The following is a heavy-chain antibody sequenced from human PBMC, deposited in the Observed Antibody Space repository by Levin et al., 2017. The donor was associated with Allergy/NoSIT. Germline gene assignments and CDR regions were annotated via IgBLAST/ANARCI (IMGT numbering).Heavy chain of an antibody. J-gene: IGHJ4*02. CDR3: GRRSADNGAGDCYSGIDY. CDR1: GFKFSMFG. V-gene: IGHV3-30*03. CDR2: ISYDGSSQ. Sequence: GGSLRLSCVASGFKFSMFGMHWVRQAPGKGLEWVAVISYDGSSQYHGDSVKGRFTISGDDSKNIVTLQMNSLRIDDTAVYYCGRRSADNGAGDCYSGIDYWGQGTLVTVSS. D-gene: IGHD2-21*02.